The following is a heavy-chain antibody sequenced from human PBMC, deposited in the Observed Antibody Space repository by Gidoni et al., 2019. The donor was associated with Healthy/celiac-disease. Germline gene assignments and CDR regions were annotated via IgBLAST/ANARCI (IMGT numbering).Heavy chain of an antibody. CDR2: ISSSSSYI. D-gene: IGHD3-10*01. V-gene: IGHV3-21*01. Sequence: EVQLVESGGGLVKPGGSLRLSCAASGFTFSSYSMNWVRQAPGKGLEWVSSISSSSSYIYYADSVKGRFTISRDNAKTSLYLQMNSLSAEDTAVYYCARGSLDTGNYWGQGTLVTVSS. J-gene: IGHJ4*02. CDR1: GFTFSSYS. CDR3: ARGSLDTGNY.